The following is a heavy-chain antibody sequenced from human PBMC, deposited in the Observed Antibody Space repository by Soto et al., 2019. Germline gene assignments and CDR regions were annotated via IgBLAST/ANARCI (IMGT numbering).Heavy chain of an antibody. V-gene: IGHV1-69*02. J-gene: IGHJ6*03. D-gene: IGHD2-2*01. CDR3: ARDNYWSSTSCYYYYYYMDV. CDR1: GGTFSSYT. Sequence: QVQLVQSGAEVKKPGSSVKVSCKASGGTFSSYTISWVRQAPGPGLEWVGRIIPILGIANYAQKFPGRVTITADNSTSTADMEVSSLRSEDTAVDYCARDNYWSSTSCYYYYYYMDVWGKGTTVTVSS. CDR2: IIPILGIA.